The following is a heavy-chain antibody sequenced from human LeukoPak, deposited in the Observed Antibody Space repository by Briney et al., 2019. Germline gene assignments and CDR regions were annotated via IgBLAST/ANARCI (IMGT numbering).Heavy chain of an antibody. CDR1: GFPFSTYG. CDR2: IRYDAFNK. D-gene: IGHD1-26*01. Sequence: GGPLRLFCGASGFPFSTYGMHWVREAPGKGLEWVAFIRYDAFNKYYADSVKGRFTIPRENSKNTLYLQMNSLRAEDTGLYYCAKDGETVSGTYFFDMDVWGKGTTVTISS. J-gene: IGHJ6*03. V-gene: IGHV3-30*02. CDR3: AKDGETVSGTYFFDMDV.